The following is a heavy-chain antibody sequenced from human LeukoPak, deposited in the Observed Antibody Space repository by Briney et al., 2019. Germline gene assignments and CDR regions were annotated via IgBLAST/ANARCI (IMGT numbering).Heavy chain of an antibody. Sequence: GGSLRLSCAASGFTVSSNYMSWVRQAPGKGLEWASVIYSGGSTYYADSVKGRFTISRDNSKNTLYLQMNSLRAEDTAVYYCASRRLIGYFDYWGQGTLVTVSS. D-gene: IGHD3-16*01. J-gene: IGHJ4*02. CDR2: IYSGGST. V-gene: IGHV3-66*01. CDR1: GFTVSSNY. CDR3: ASRRLIGYFDY.